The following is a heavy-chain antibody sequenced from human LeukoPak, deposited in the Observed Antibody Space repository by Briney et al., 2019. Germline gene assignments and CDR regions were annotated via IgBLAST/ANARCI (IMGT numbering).Heavy chain of an antibody. D-gene: IGHD4-17*01. J-gene: IGHJ4*02. CDR3: ATGRSSLYGDYYFDY. Sequence: ASVKVSCTVSGYTLTELSMHWVRQAPGKGLEWMGGFDPEDGETIYAQKFQGRVTMTEDTSTDTAYMELSSLRSEDTAVYYCATGRSSLYGDYYFDYWGQGTLVTVSS. V-gene: IGHV1-24*01. CDR2: FDPEDGET. CDR1: GYTLTELS.